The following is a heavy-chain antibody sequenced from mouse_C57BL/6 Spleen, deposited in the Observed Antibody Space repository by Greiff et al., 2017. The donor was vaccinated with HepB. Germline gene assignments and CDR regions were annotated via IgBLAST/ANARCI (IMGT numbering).Heavy chain of an antibody. CDR2: ISNLAYSI. CDR3: ASMIKSFFAY. CDR1: GFTFSDYG. V-gene: IGHV5-15*01. D-gene: IGHD2-4*01. J-gene: IGHJ3*01. Sequence: EVHLVESGGGLVQPGGSLKLSCAASGFTFSDYGMAWVRQAPRKGPEWVAFISNLAYSIYYADTVTGRFTISRENAKNTLYLEMSSLRSEDTAMYYCASMIKSFFAYWGQGTLVTVSA.